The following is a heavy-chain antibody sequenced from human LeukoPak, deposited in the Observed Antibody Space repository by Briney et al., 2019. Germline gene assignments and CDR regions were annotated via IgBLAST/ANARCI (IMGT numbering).Heavy chain of an antibody. CDR2: ISSSSSYI. V-gene: IGHV3-21*01. CDR1: GFTFSSYS. J-gene: IGHJ4*02. CDR3: ARGLSFGVAYGDY. D-gene: IGHD3-3*01. Sequence: PGGSLRLSCAASGFTFSSYSMNWVRQAPGKGLEWVSSISSSSSYIYYADSVKGRFTISRDNAKNSLYLQMNSLRAEDTAVYYCARGLSFGVAYGDYWGQGTLVTVSS.